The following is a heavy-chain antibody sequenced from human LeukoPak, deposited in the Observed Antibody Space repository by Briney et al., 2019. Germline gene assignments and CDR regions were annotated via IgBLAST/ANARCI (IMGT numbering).Heavy chain of an antibody. J-gene: IGHJ2*01. CDR1: GGTFSSYA. V-gene: IGHV1-69*13. CDR3: ARTPSETGDPYWYFDL. Sequence: SVEVSCKASGGTFSSYAISWVRQAPGQGLEWMGGIIPIFGTANYAQKFQGRVTITADESTSTAYMELSSLRSEDTAVYYCARTPSETGDPYWYFDLWGRGTLVTVSS. D-gene: IGHD7-27*01. CDR2: IIPIFGTA.